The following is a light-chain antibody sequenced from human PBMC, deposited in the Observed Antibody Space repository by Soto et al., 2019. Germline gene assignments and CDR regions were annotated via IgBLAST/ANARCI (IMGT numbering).Light chain of an antibody. CDR1: QGISSS. V-gene: IGKV1-9*01. CDR3: QQLNSFPDT. CDR2: AAS. Sequence: DIQLTQSPSFLSASVGDRVTITCRASQGISSSLAWYQQKPGKAPKLLIYAASTLHSGVPSRFSGSGSGTEFTLTISSLQPEDFATYYCQQLNSFPDTFGQGTKLEIK. J-gene: IGKJ2*01.